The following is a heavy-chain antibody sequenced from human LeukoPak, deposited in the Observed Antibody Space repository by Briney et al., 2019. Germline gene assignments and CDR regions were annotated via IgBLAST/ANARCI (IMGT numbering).Heavy chain of an antibody. J-gene: IGHJ6*03. CDR1: GDSISSVDYY. CDR3: ARGIVVVAQLGFYFYYMDV. CDR2: IYTSGST. D-gene: IGHD2-15*01. V-gene: IGHV4-61*02. Sequence: SETLSLTCTVSGDSISSVDYYWSWIRQPAGKGLEWIGRIYTSGSTNYNPSLKSRVTISVDTSKNQFSLKLSSVTAADTAVYYCARGIVVVAQLGFYFYYMDVWGKGTTVTISS.